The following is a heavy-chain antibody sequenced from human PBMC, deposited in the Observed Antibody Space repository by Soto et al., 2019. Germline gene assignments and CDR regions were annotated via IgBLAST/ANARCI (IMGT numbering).Heavy chain of an antibody. CDR1: GFTFIGSS. CDR2: IRSKANSYAT. CDR3: TRRGPQDY. J-gene: IGHJ4*02. V-gene: IGHV3-73*01. Sequence: GGSQRLSCAASGFTFIGSSMHWVRQASGKGLEWVGRIRSKANSYATAYAASVKGRFTISRDDSKNTAYLQMNSLKTEDTAVYYCTRRGPQDYWGQGTLVTVSS.